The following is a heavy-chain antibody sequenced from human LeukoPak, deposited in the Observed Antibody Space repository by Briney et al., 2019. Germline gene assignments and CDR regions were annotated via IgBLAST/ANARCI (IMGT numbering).Heavy chain of an antibody. CDR3: ARVTRDYYDSSGRRSNAFDI. Sequence: PSETLSLTCTVSGGSISRSSYYWGWIRQPPGKGLEWIGSIYYSGSTYYNPSLKSRVTISVDTSKNQFSLKLSSVTAADTAVYYCARVTRDYYDSSGRRSNAFDIWGQGTMVTVSS. J-gene: IGHJ3*02. V-gene: IGHV4-39*07. CDR1: GGSISRSSYY. CDR2: IYYSGST. D-gene: IGHD3-22*01.